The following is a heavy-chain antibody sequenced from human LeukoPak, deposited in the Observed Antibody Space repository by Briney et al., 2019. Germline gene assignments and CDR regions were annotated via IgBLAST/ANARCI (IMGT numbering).Heavy chain of an antibody. J-gene: IGHJ2*01. CDR3: AKYGDYWYFDL. CDR2: INSDGGST. V-gene: IGHV3-74*01. Sequence: GGSLGLSCAASGFTFSSYWMHWVRQAPGKGLVWVSRINSDGGSTNYADSVKGRFTISRDNAKNTLYLQMNSLRAEDTAVYYCAKYGDYWYFDLWGRGTLVTVSS. CDR1: GFTFSSYW. D-gene: IGHD4-17*01.